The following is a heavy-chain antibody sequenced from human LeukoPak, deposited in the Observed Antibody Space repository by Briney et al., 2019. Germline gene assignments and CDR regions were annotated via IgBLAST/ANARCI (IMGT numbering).Heavy chain of an antibody. D-gene: IGHD3-9*01. V-gene: IGHV3-21*01. Sequence: PGGSLRLSCAASGFTFSSYSMNWVRQAPGKGLEWVSSISSSSSYIYYADSVKGRFTISRDNAKNSLYLQMNSLRAEDTAVYYCARDWDYDILTGLYKEGGFDYWGQGTLVTVSS. J-gene: IGHJ4*02. CDR1: GFTFSSYS. CDR2: ISSSSSYI. CDR3: ARDWDYDILTGLYKEGGFDY.